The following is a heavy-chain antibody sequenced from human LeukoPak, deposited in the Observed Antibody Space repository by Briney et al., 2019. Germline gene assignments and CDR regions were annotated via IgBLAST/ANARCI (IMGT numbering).Heavy chain of an antibody. CDR3: ARMSSYCDY. V-gene: IGHV3-7*01. J-gene: IGHJ4*02. D-gene: IGHD2-2*01. CDR1: GFTFSSHH. CDR2: IKPDGSEK. Sequence: GGSLRLSCVASGFTFSSHHMNWVRQTPGKGLESVATIKPDGSEKYYVDSVKGRFTISRDNAKSSLYQQMDSLRAEDTGVYFCARMSSYCDYWGQGTLVTVSS.